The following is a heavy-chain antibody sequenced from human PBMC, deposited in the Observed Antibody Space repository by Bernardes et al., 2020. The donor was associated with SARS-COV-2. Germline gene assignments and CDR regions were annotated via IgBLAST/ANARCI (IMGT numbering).Heavy chain of an antibody. CDR2: ISADSGNT. CDR3: ARDRLEGDAAMVAVY. D-gene: IGHD5-18*01. CDR1: GYTFTSYG. V-gene: IGHV1-18*01. J-gene: IGHJ4*02. Sequence: ASVKVSCKASGYTFTSYGISWVRQAPGQGLEWMGWISADSGNTDYAEKFQGRVTMTTDTSTSTAYMELRSLTSDDTAVYYCARDRLEGDAAMVAVYWGQGSLVTVSS.